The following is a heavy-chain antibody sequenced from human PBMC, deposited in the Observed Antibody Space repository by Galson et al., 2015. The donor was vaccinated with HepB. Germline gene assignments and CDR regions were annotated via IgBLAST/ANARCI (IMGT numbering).Heavy chain of an antibody. J-gene: IGHJ4*02. CDR3: AKRGSSASYSDFDY. V-gene: IGHV3-23*01. D-gene: IGHD1-26*01. CDR2: ISDTGVTT. CDR1: GITFSKFA. Sequence: SLRLSCAASGITFSKFAMTWVRQAPGKGLEWVSLISDTGVTTYYADSVRGRFTISRDNSKNTLYLQMNSLRAEDTALYYCAKRGSSASYSDFDYWGQGTLATVSS.